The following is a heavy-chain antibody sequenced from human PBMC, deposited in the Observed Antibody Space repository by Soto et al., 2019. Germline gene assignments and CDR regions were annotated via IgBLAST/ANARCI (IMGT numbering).Heavy chain of an antibody. V-gene: IGHV4-30-2*01. Sequence: SETLSLPCTVSGGSISSGGYSWSWIRQPPGKGLEWIGYIYHSGSTYYNPSLKSRVTISVDNSKNTLYLQMNSLRTEDTAVYYCAKMPGWYNNFDYWGQGTLVTVSS. CDR2: IYHSGST. D-gene: IGHD1-1*01. J-gene: IGHJ4*02. CDR3: AKMPGWYNNFDY. CDR1: GGSISSGGYS.